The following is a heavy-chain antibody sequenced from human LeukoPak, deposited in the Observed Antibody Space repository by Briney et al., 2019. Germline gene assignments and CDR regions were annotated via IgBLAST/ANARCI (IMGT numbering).Heavy chain of an antibody. CDR1: GGSIRGYY. V-gene: IGHV4-59*08. J-gene: IGHJ3*02. Sequence: PSETLSLTCTVSGGSIRGYYWSWIRQPPGKGLEWIGYIYYSGSTNYNPSLKSRVTISVDTSKNQFSLKLSSVTAADTAVYYCASHRRRIAAAGNRDAFDIWGQGTMVTVSS. CDR3: ASHRRRIAAAGNRDAFDI. D-gene: IGHD6-13*01. CDR2: IYYSGST.